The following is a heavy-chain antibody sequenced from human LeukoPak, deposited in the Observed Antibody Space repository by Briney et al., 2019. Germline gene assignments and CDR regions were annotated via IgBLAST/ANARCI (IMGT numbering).Heavy chain of an antibody. V-gene: IGHV4-34*01. CDR3: ASRYCSSTSCGNWFDP. D-gene: IGHD2-2*01. J-gene: IGHJ5*02. CDR2: INHSGST. CDR1: GGSFSGYY. Sequence: SETLSLTCAVYGGSFSGYYWSWIRQPPGKGLEWIGEINHSGSTNYNPSLKSRVTISVDTSKNQFSLKLNSVTAADTAVYYCASRYCSSTSCGNWFDPWGQGTLVTVSS.